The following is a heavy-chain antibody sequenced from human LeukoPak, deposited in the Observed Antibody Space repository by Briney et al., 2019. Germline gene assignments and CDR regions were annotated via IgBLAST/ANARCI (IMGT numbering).Heavy chain of an antibody. D-gene: IGHD3-16*01. CDR2: ISSSSSYI. CDR3: ARGPEWGSFDY. CDR1: GFTSSSYS. Sequence: PGGSLRLSCAASGFTSSSYSMNWVRQAPGKGLEWVSSISSSSSYIYYADSVKGRFTISRDNSKNTLYLQMNSLRAEDTAVYYCARGPEWGSFDYWGQGTLVTVSS. J-gene: IGHJ4*02. V-gene: IGHV3-21*04.